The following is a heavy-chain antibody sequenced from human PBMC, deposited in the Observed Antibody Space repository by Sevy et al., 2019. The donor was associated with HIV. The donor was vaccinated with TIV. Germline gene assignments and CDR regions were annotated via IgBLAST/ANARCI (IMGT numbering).Heavy chain of an antibody. J-gene: IGHJ4*02. V-gene: IGHV4-59*01. Sequence: SETLSLTCTVSGGSISSYYWSWIRQPPGKGLECIGYIYYSGSTNYNPSLKSRVTISVDTSKNQFSLKLSSVTAADTAVYYCARAMYYYDSSGYYGGYYFDYWGQGTLVTVSS. D-gene: IGHD3-22*01. CDR2: IYYSGST. CDR3: ARAMYYYDSSGYYGGYYFDY. CDR1: GGSISSYY.